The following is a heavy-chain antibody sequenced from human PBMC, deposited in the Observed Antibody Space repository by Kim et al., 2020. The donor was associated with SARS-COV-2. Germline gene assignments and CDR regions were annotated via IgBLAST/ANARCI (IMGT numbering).Heavy chain of an antibody. Sequence: TNYNPSLKRRVTISVDTSKNQFSLKLSSVTAADTAVYYCATLRGPEYFDYWGQGTLVTVSS. CDR3: ATLRGPEYFDY. D-gene: IGHD3-10*01. V-gene: IGHV4-59*01. J-gene: IGHJ4*02. CDR2: T.